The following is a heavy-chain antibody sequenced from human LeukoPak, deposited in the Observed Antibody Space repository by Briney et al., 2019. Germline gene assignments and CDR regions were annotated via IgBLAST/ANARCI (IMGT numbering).Heavy chain of an antibody. Sequence: SVKVSCKASGGTFSSYAISWVRQAPGQGLEWMGGIIPIFGTANYAQKFQGRVTITADESTSTAYMELSSLRSEDTAVYHCARRRFGFCSGGSCYDWFDPWGQGTLVTVSS. J-gene: IGHJ5*02. D-gene: IGHD2-15*01. V-gene: IGHV1-69*01. CDR3: ARRRFGFCSGGSCYDWFDP. CDR2: IIPIFGTA. CDR1: GGTFSSYA.